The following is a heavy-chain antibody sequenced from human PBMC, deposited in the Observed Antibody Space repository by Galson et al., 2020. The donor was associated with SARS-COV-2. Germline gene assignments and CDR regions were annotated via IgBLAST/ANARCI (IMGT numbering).Heavy chain of an antibody. CDR2: ISWNSGSI. V-gene: IGHV3-9*01. CDR3: AKGSSYSSSWYSWYFDL. D-gene: IGHD6-13*01. Sequence: SLKISCAASGFTFDDYAMHWVRQAPGKGLEWVSGISWNSGSIGYADSVKGRFTISRDNAKNSLYLQMNSLRAEDTALYYCAKGSSYSSSWYSWYFDLWGRGTLVTVSS. J-gene: IGHJ2*01. CDR1: GFTFDDYA.